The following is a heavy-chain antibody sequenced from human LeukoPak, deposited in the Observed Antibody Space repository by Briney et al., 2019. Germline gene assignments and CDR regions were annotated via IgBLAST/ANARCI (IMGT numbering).Heavy chain of an antibody. D-gene: IGHD2-15*01. CDR1: GGSISSSSYY. J-gene: IGHJ4*02. CDR3: ARKEDKEFDY. V-gene: IGHV4-39*01. Sequence: LETLSLTCTVSGGSISSSSYYWGWIRQPPGKGLEWIGSIYYSGSTYYNPSLKSRVTISVDTSNNQFSLKLSSVTAADTAVYYCARKEDKEFDYWGQGTLVTVSS. CDR2: IYYSGST.